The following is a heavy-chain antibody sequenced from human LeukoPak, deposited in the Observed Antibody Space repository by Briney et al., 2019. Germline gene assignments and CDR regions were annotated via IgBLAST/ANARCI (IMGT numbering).Heavy chain of an antibody. V-gene: IGHV4-30-2*01. D-gene: IGHD4-17*01. CDR3: ARGQGTVTTH. Sequence: PSETLSLTCAVSGGSISSGGYSWSWIRQPPGKGLEWIGYIYHSGSTYYNPSLKSRVTISVDRSKNQFSLKLSSVTAADTALYYCARGQGTVTTHWGQGTLVTVSS. CDR1: GGSISSGGYS. J-gene: IGHJ4*02. CDR2: IYHSGST.